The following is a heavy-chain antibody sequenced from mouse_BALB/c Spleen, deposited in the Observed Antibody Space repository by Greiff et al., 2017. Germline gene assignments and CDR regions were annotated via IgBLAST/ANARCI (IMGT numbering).Heavy chain of an antibody. CDR1: GFSLSRYS. J-gene: IGHJ1*01. V-gene: IGHV2-6-4*01. CDR3: ARISFYYYGSSYDFDV. D-gene: IGHD1-1*01. Sequence: VMLVESGPGLVAPSQSLSITCTVSGFSLSRYSVHWVRQPPGKGLEWLGMIWGGGSTDYNSALKSRLSISKDNSKSQVFLKMNSLQTDDTAMYYCARISFYYYGSSYDFDVWGAGTTVTVSS. CDR2: IWGGGST.